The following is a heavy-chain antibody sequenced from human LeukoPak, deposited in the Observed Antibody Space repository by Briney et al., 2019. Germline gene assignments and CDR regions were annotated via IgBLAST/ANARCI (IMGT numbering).Heavy chain of an antibody. CDR1: GFTFSSYA. J-gene: IGHJ4*02. Sequence: QTGGPLRLPCAASGFTFSSYARHWVRQAPGKGLEWLAVITYDGSNKYYADSVTGRFTISRDNSKNTLYLQMNSLRAEDTAVYYCARGNYYDSSGYAVFDYWGQGTLVTVSS. CDR2: ITYDGSNK. D-gene: IGHD3-22*01. CDR3: ARGNYYDSSGYAVFDY. V-gene: IGHV3-30*16.